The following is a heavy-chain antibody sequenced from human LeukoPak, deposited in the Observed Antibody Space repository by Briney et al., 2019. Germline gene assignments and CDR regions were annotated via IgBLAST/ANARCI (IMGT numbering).Heavy chain of an antibody. D-gene: IGHD6-13*01. CDR3: AKGRAAGAVDWFDP. Sequence: TGGSLRLSCAASGFTFSTYAMSWVRQAPGKGLEWVSSISSGSSTSYAGYADSVKGRFSISRDNSKNTLYLQMSSLRAEDTAVYYCAKGRAAGAVDWFDPWGQGTLVTVSS. V-gene: IGHV3-23*01. CDR2: ISSGSSTSYA. CDR1: GFTFSTYA. J-gene: IGHJ5*02.